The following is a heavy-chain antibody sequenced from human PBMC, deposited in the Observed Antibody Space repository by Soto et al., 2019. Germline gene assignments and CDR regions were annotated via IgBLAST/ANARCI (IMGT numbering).Heavy chain of an antibody. V-gene: IGHV4-31*03. Sequence: QVQLQESGPRLVKPSQALSLTCSVSGGSISSGTYHWSWIRHQPGKGLEWIGYIFYSGRTYYNPSLKSRVTILVDTSNNQFSLKLSSLTDADTAVYFCARTLTMTTGGWFDSWGQGTLVTVSS. CDR2: IFYSGRT. CDR3: ARTLTMTTGGWFDS. J-gene: IGHJ5*01. D-gene: IGHD7-27*01. CDR1: GGSISSGTYH.